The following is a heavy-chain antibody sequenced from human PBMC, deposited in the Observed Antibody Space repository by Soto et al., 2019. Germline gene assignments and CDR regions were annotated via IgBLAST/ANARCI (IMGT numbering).Heavy chain of an antibody. Sequence: QVQLVESGGGVVQPGRSLRLSCAASGFTFSSYAMHWVRQAPGEGLEWVAVISYDGSQRYYADSVKGRFTISRDNSKNPLSLQMNSLRAEDTAVYYGASWGCSGGSCYGGYGGQGTLVTVSS. J-gene: IGHJ4*02. CDR1: GFTFSSYA. CDR3: ASWGCSGGSCYGGY. V-gene: IGHV3-30*14. D-gene: IGHD2-15*01. CDR2: ISYDGSQR.